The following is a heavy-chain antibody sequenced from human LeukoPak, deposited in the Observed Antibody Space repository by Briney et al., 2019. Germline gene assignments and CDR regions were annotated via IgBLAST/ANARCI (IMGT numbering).Heavy chain of an antibody. V-gene: IGHV3-53*01. D-gene: IGHD3-22*01. Sequence: GGSLRLSCVASGLTVSRHYMTWVRQAPGKGLEWLSVISTGGSTNYADSVKGRFTISRDNSKNILYLQMSSLRAEDTAVYYCARDDYYDGSGLDYWGQGTLVTVSS. J-gene: IGHJ4*02. CDR2: ISTGGST. CDR1: GLTVSRHY. CDR3: ARDDYYDGSGLDY.